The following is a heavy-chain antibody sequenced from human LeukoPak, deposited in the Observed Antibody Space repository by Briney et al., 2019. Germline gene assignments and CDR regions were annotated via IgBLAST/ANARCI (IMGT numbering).Heavy chain of an antibody. J-gene: IGHJ6*03. V-gene: IGHV3-30*02. CDR1: GFTFSTYG. Sequence: GGSLRLSCAASGFTFSTYGMHWVRQAPGKGLEWVAYVHYDGSKIYYTDSVKGRFTISRDNSKHTAYQQMSSLTTDDTGVYYCAKDQVPMDVWGKGTTVTVSS. CDR2: VHYDGSKI. CDR3: AKDQVPMDV.